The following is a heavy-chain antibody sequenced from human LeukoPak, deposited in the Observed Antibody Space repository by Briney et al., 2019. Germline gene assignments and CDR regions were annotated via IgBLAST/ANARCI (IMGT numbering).Heavy chain of an antibody. D-gene: IGHD1-7*01. CDR3: ARERELHLDY. CDR2: ISSSGNNI. V-gene: IGHV3-48*03. CDR1: GFTFSSYE. Sequence: GGSLRLSCAASGFTFSSYEMEWVRQTPEKGLEYISYISSSGNNIHYADSVKGRFTISRDNAKNSLYLQMNSLRAEDTAVYYCARERELHLDYWGQGTVVTVSS. J-gene: IGHJ4*02.